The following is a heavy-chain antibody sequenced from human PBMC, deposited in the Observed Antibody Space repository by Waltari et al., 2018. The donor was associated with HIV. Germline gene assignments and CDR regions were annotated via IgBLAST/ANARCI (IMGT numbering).Heavy chain of an antibody. CDR2: TASFFRS. CDR1: VGAFDTFA. D-gene: IGHD1-26*01. V-gene: IGHV1-69*19. J-gene: IGHJ3*01. Sequence: QAQLVQSGAETTKPGSSVTVSCQASVGAFDTFAFTWVRQAPGQGHEWLGGTASFFRSIYAQEFNGRVTSTSNPSTSTVFLELGGLRPDDTAVYFCAKSDFTELVRGQKAFDVWGQGT. CDR3: AKSDFTELVRGQKAFDV.